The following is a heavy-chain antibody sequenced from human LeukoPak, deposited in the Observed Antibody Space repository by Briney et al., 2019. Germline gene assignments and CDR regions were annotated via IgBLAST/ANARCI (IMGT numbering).Heavy chain of an antibody. CDR1: GFTFSDYY. Sequence: GGSLRLSCAASGFTFSDYYMSWIRQAPGKGLEWVSYISSSGSTIYYADSVKGRFTISRDNAKNSLYLQMNSLRAEDTAVYYCARDRPRGPGRYYFDYWGQGTLVTVSS. CDR2: ISSSGSTI. V-gene: IGHV3-11*01. J-gene: IGHJ4*02. CDR3: ARDRPRGPGRYYFDY. D-gene: IGHD1-26*01.